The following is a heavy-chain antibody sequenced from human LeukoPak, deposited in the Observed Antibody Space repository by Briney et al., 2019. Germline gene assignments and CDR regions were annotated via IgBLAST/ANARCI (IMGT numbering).Heavy chain of an antibody. D-gene: IGHD3-10*01. CDR2: TISKSNGYTT. V-gene: IGHV3-72*01. CDR1: GFTFSDQF. CDR3: ARGYYYGSGSSPIDY. Sequence: QPGGSLRLSCAASGFTFSDQFVDWVRQAPGKGLEWVGRTISKSNGYTTQYAASVKGRFTISRDDSRSSLYLQMNSLRAEDTAVYYCARGYYYGSGSSPIDYWGQGTLVTVSS. J-gene: IGHJ4*02.